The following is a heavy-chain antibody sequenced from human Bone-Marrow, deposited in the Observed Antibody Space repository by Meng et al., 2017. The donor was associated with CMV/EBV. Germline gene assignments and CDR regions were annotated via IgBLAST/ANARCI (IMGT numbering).Heavy chain of an antibody. J-gene: IGHJ4*02. CDR1: GYTFTGYG. CDR2: ISAYNGNT. D-gene: IGHD1-26*01. CDR3: ARDFVGATQMGY. V-gene: IGHV1-18*01. Sequence: ASVKVSCKASGYTFTGYGISWVRQAPGQGLEWMGWISAYNGNTNYAQKLQGRVTMTTDTSTSTAYMELRSLRPDDTAVYYCARDFVGATQMGYWGQRTLVTVSS.